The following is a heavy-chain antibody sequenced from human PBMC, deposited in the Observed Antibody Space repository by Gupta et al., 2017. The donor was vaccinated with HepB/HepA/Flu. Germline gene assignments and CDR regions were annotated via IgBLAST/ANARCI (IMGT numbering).Heavy chain of an antibody. J-gene: IGHJ5*02. CDR2: INHSGST. CDR1: GGSFSGYY. Sequence: QVQLQQWGAGLLKPSETLSLTCAVYGGSFSGYYWSWIRQPPGKGLEWIGEINHSGSTNYNPSLKSRVTISVDTSKNQFSLKLSSVTAADTAVYYCARGRRITIVGVVIGNWFDPWGQGTLVTVSS. V-gene: IGHV4-34*01. CDR3: ARGRRITIVGVVIGNWFDP. D-gene: IGHD3-3*01.